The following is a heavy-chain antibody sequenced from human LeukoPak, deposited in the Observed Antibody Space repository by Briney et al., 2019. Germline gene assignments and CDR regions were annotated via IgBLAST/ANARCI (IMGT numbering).Heavy chain of an antibody. CDR2: IKQDGSEK. D-gene: IGHD4-17*01. Sequence: PEGSLRLSCAASGFTFSSYWMSWVRQAPGKGLEWVANIKQDGSEKYYVDSVKGRFTISRDNAKNSLYVQMNSLRAEDTAGYYCARDRSVTRFDPWGQGTLVTVSS. CDR3: ARDRSVTRFDP. V-gene: IGHV3-7*01. CDR1: GFTFSSYW. J-gene: IGHJ5*02.